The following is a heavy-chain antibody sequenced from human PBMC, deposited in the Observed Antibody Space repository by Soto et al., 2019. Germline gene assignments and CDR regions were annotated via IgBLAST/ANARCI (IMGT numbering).Heavy chain of an antibody. D-gene: IGHD6-13*01. CDR1: GYTLTELS. V-gene: IGHV1-24*01. Sequence: ASVQVSCKVSGYTLTELSMHWVRQAPGKGLEWMGGFDPEDGEAISAQKFQGRVTMSEDTSTDTAYMELSHLRCQDTVVYYCASFRSGEQQLEYYFDCWGQGTLVTVSS. CDR2: FDPEDGEA. CDR3: ASFRSGEQQLEYYFDC. J-gene: IGHJ4*02.